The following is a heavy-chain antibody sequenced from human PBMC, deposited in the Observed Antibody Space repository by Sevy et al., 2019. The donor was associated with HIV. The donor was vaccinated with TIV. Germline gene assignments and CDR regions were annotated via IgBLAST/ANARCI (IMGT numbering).Heavy chain of an antibody. CDR3: ASIAAAGDYYYGMDV. CDR1: GYTFTGYY. CDR2: INPNSGGT. V-gene: IGHV1-2*02. D-gene: IGHD6-13*01. J-gene: IGHJ6*02. Sequence: ASVKVSCKASGYTFTGYYMHWVRQAPGQGLEWMGWINPNSGGTNYAQKFQGRVTMTRDTSISTAYMELSRLRSDDTAVYYCASIAAAGDYYYGMDVWGQRTTVTVSS.